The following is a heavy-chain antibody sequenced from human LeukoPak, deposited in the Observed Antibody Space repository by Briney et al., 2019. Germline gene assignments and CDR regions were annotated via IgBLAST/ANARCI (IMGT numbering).Heavy chain of an antibody. V-gene: IGHV3-30-3*01. Sequence: GRSLRLSCAASGFTFGSYAMHWVRQAPGKGLEWVAVISYDGSNKYYADSVKGRFTISRDNSKNTLYLQMNSLRAEDTAVYYCARRLGTYPSNWFVPWGQGTLVTVSS. CDR1: GFTFGSYA. D-gene: IGHD7-27*01. CDR3: ARRLGTYPSNWFVP. CDR2: ISYDGSNK. J-gene: IGHJ5*02.